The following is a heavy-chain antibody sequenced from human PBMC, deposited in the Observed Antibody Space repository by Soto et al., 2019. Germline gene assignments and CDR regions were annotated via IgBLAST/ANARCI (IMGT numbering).Heavy chain of an antibody. J-gene: IGHJ4*02. Sequence: GGSLRLSCEASGFTFSNAWMIWVRKAPGKGLEWVGRIKSKTDGGTTDYAAPVKGRFTISRDDSKNTLYLQMNSLKTEDTAVYYCTTAPIPDSPVDYXGQGTLVPVSS. D-gene: IGHD5-18*01. CDR3: TTAPIPDSPVDY. CDR2: IKSKTDGGTT. V-gene: IGHV3-15*07. CDR1: GFTFSNAW.